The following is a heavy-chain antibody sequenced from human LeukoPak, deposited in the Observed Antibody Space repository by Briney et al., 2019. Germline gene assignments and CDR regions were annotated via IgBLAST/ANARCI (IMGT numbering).Heavy chain of an antibody. V-gene: IGHV5-51*01. D-gene: IGHD6-25*01. CDR3: ARHPSGFLDYYYMDV. J-gene: IGHJ6*03. CDR2: IYSGDSDT. Sequence: GESLKISRKGSGYSFTTYWIGWVRQMPGKGLEWMGIIYSGDSDTRFSPSFQGQVTISADKSNSTAYLKWSSLTASDTAMYYCARHPSGFLDYYYMDVWGKGTTVTVS. CDR1: GYSFTTYW.